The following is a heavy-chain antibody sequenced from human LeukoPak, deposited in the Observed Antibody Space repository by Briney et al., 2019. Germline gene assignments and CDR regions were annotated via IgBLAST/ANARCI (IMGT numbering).Heavy chain of an antibody. Sequence: PGGSLRLSCVASGFTFSTYGMHWVRQAPGKGLEWVSVISYDGSNKYDPDSVKGRFTISRDNSKNTLYLQMNSLRAEDSAVYYGAKDGGYITSNFDSGGQGTL. CDR3: AKDGGYITSNFDS. CDR1: GFTFSTYG. CDR2: ISYDGSNK. D-gene: IGHD3-10*01. V-gene: IGHV3-30*18. J-gene: IGHJ4*02.